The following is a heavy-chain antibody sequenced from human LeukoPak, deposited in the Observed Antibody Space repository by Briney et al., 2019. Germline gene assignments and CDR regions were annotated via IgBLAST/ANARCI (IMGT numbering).Heavy chain of an antibody. Sequence: PGGSLRLSCAASGFTFSSYAMSWVRQAPGKGLEWVSAISGSGGSTYYADSVRGRFTISRDNSKNTLYLQMNSLRAEDTAVYYCARGLTYYDILTGFHDRLDYFDYWGQGTLVTVSS. D-gene: IGHD3-9*01. V-gene: IGHV3-23*01. J-gene: IGHJ4*02. CDR2: ISGSGGST. CDR3: ARGLTYYDILTGFHDRLDYFDY. CDR1: GFTFSSYA.